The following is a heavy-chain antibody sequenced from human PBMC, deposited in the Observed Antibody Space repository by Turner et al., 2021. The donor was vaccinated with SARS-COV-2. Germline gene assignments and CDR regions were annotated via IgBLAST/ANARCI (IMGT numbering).Heavy chain of an antibody. J-gene: IGHJ4*02. CDR1: GFLFSSYT. D-gene: IGHD3-22*01. CDR3: AKAWRIVVLIHFDY. CDR2: ISGSGGST. Sequence: EVQLLESGGGLVQPGGSLRLPCAASGFLFSSYTMSWVRQAPGKGLEWVSGISGSGGSTYYADSVKGRFTISRDNSKNTLYLQMNSLRAEDTAVYYCAKAWRIVVLIHFDYWGQGTLVTVSS. V-gene: IGHV3-23*01.